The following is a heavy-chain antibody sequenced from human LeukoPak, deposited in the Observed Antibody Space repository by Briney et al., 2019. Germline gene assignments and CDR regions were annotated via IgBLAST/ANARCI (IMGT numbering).Heavy chain of an antibody. CDR3: TRDLGATLTGNHYYYMDV. Sequence: GGSLRLSCAASGFTFSNAWMSWVRQAPGKGLEWVGRIKSKTDGGTTDYAAPVKGRFTISRDDSKNTLYLQMNSLKTEDTAVYFCTRDLGATLTGNHYYYMDVWGKGTTVTISS. CDR1: GFTFSNAW. J-gene: IGHJ6*03. V-gene: IGHV3-15*01. D-gene: IGHD3-16*01. CDR2: IKSKTDGGTT.